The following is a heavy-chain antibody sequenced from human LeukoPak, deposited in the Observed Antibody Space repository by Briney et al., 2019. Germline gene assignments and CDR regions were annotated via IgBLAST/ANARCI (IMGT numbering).Heavy chain of an antibody. CDR3: AREGDTVTTPDY. V-gene: IGHV4-39*07. CDR2: IHYSGST. D-gene: IGHD4-17*01. Sequence: PSETLSLTCTISGGSITIGSYYWGWVRLPPGKGLEWIGSIHYSGSTYYNPSLKSRVTISVDTSKNQFSLKLSSMTAADTAVYYCAREGDTVTTPDYWGQGTLVTVSS. CDR1: GGSITIGSYY. J-gene: IGHJ4*02.